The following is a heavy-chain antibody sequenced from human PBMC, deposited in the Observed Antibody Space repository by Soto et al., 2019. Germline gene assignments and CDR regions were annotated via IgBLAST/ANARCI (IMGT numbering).Heavy chain of an antibody. Sequence: PSETLSLTCSVSGYSVSSSDYYWAWIRQPPGKGLEWIGEINHSGSTNYNPSLKSRVTISVDTSKNQFSLKLSSVTAADTAVYYCARGGKRIMITFGGVIAYGMDVWGQGTTVTVSS. CDR2: INHSGST. J-gene: IGHJ6*02. CDR3: ARGGKRIMITFGGVIAYGMDV. CDR1: GYSVSSSDYY. D-gene: IGHD3-16*02. V-gene: IGHV4-39*07.